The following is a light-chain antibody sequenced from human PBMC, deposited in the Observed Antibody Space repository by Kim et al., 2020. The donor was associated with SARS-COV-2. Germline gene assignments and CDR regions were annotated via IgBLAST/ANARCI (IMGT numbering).Light chain of an antibody. Sequence: SRGERATLSCRASQSVSNILAWYHNKPGQTPRLLIYGASTRATGVPARFSGSGSGTDFTLTVSSLQSEDFAVYYCHQYNDWPPGDTFGQGTKLEI. J-gene: IGKJ2*01. CDR2: GAS. V-gene: IGKV3-15*01. CDR3: HQYNDWPPGDT. CDR1: QSVSNI.